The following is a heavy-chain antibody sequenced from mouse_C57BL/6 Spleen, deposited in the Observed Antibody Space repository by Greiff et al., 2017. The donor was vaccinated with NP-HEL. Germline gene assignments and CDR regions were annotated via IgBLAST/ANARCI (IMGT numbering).Heavy chain of an antibody. V-gene: IGHV1-82*01. CDR3: ARGELSRSNYEFAY. CDR1: GYAFSSSW. CDR2: IYPGDGDT. D-gene: IGHD2-5*01. J-gene: IGHJ3*01. Sequence: QVQLKQSGPELVKPGASVKISCKASGYAFSSSWMNWVKQRPGKGLEWIGRIYPGDGDTNYNGKFKGKATLTADKSSSTAYMQLSSLTSEDSAVYFCARGELSRSNYEFAYWGQGTLVTVSA.